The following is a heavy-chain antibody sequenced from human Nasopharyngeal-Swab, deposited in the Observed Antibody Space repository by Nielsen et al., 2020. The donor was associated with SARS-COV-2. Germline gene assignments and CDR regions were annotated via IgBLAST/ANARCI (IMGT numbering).Heavy chain of an antibody. CDR1: GGSISSYY. D-gene: IGHD3-22*01. CDR3: ARGSFWYDSSGYPAEGDAFDI. J-gene: IGHJ3*02. Sequence: SETLSLTCTVSGGSISSYYWRWIRQPPGKGLEWIGYIYYSGSTNYNPSLKSRVTISVDTSKNQFSLKLSSVTAADTAVYYCARGSFWYDSSGYPAEGDAFDIWGQGTMVTVSS. V-gene: IGHV4-59*01. CDR2: IYYSGST.